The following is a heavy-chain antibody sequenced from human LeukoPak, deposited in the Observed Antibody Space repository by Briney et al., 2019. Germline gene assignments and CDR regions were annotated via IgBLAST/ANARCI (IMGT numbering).Heavy chain of an antibody. Sequence: ASVKVSCKTSGYTFTNYGISWVRQAPGQGLEWMGCITTHNGKTNYAETLQGRVTMTTDAFTNTAYMDLRSLRSDDTAVYFRVREGSTIYDFDHWGQGTLVTVSS. CDR3: VREGSTIYDFDH. CDR2: ITTHNGKT. V-gene: IGHV1-18*01. D-gene: IGHD3-3*01. J-gene: IGHJ4*02. CDR1: GYTFTNYG.